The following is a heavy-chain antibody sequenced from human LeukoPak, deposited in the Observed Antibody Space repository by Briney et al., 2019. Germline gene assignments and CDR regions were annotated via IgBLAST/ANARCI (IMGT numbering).Heavy chain of an antibody. CDR1: GYTFTGYY. CDR2: INPNSGGT. V-gene: IGHV1-2*02. Sequence: ASVKVSCKASGYTFTGYYMHWVRQAPGQGLEWMGWINPNSGGTNYAQKFQGRVTMTRDTSISTAYMELSRLRSDDTAVYYCARPVLIYRNAAFDIWGQGTMVTVSS. CDR3: ARPVLIYRNAAFDI. D-gene: IGHD5-12*01. J-gene: IGHJ3*02.